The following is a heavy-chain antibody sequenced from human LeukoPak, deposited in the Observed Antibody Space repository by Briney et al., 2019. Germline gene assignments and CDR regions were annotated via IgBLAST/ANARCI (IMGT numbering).Heavy chain of an antibody. CDR3: ARDILAVSGTGCLDS. CDR1: GFTFSNYA. V-gene: IGHV3-30-3*01. CDR2: ISFGGTNE. J-gene: IGHJ4*02. D-gene: IGHD6-13*01. Sequence: PGGSLRLSCAASGFTFSNYAMPWVRQAPGKGLEWVAFISFGGTNEYYADSVKGRFTISRDNSKNTLFLQMNSLRTEDTAMYYCARDILAVSGTGCLDSWGQGTLVTVSS.